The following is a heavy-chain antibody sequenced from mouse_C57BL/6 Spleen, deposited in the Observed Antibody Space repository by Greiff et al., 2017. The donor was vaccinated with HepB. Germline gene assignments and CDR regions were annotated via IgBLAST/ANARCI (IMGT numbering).Heavy chain of an antibody. V-gene: IGHV1-50*01. J-gene: IGHJ3*01. D-gene: IGHD3-2*02. Sequence: QVQLQQSGAELVKPGASVKLSCKASGYTFTSYWMQWVKQRPGQGLEWIGEIDPSDSYTNYNQKFKGKATLTVDTSSSTAYMQLSSLTSEDSAVYYCARGTAQVLFAYWGQGTLVTVSA. CDR1: GYTFTSYW. CDR2: IDPSDSYT. CDR3: ARGTAQVLFAY.